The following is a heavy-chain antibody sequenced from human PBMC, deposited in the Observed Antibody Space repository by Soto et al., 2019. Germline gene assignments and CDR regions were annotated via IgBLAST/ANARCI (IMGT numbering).Heavy chain of an antibody. D-gene: IGHD5-12*01. CDR3: ARGDWWLRYDYYYGMDV. J-gene: IGHJ6*02. Sequence: GGSLRLSCAASGFTFSSFHMNWVRQAPGRGLEWVAYITSSSYIYYADSVKGRFTISRDNAKNSLYLQMNSLRAEDTAVYYCARGDWWLRYDYYYGMDVWGQGTTVTVSS. CDR2: ITSSSYI. V-gene: IGHV3-21*01. CDR1: GFTFSSFH.